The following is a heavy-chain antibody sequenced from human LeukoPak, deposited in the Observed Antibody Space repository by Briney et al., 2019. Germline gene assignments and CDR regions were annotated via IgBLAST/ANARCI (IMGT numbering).Heavy chain of an antibody. D-gene: IGHD3-10*01. J-gene: IGHJ4*02. CDR1: GGSISSSRYY. V-gene: IGHV4-39*01. CDR3: ARQGVLMTLCDY. CDR2: IYYSGST. Sequence: SETLSLTCTVSGGSISSSRYYWGWIRQPPGKGLEWIGSIYYSGSTYYNPSLKSRVTISVDTSKNQFSLKLSSATAADTAVYYCARQGVLMTLCDYWGQGTLVTVSS.